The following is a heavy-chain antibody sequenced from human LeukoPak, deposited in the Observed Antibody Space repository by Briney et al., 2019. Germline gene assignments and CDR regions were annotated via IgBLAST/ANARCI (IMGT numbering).Heavy chain of an antibody. V-gene: IGHV3-23*01. CDR2: ISGRGGST. CDR1: GFTFSSYG. D-gene: IGHD2-15*01. J-gene: IGHJ6*03. Sequence: GGSLRLSCAASGFTFSSYGMNWVRQAPGKGLEWVSGISGRGGSTDYADSVKGRFIISRDNSKNTLYLQMNSLRAEDTAVYYCAKDGWVTKILYYMDVWGKGTTVTISS. CDR3: AKDGWVTKILYYMDV.